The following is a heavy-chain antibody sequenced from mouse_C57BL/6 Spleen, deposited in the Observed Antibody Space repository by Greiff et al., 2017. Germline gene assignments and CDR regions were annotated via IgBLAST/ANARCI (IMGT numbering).Heavy chain of an antibody. Sequence: QVQLQQPGAELVKPGASVKMSCKASGYTFNSYWITWVKQRPGQGLEWIGDIYPGSGSTNYNEKFKSKATLTVDTSSSTAYMQLSSLTSEASAVYYCARSGNYYFDYWGQGTTLTVSS. J-gene: IGHJ2*01. CDR1: GYTFNSYW. CDR3: ARSGNYYFDY. V-gene: IGHV1-55*01. CDR2: IYPGSGST. D-gene: IGHD2-1*01.